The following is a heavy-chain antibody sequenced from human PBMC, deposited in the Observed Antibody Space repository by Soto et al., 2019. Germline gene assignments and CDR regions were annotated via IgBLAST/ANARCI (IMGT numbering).Heavy chain of an antibody. V-gene: IGHV4-61*01. CDR3: ARETRYYDFWSGYPSDYYYGMDV. D-gene: IGHD3-3*01. J-gene: IGHJ6*02. Sequence: QVQLQESGPGLVKPSETLSLTCTVSGGSVSSGSYYWSWIRQPPGKGLEWIGYIYYSGSTNYNPSLKSRVTISVDTSKNQISLKLSYVTAADTAVYYCARETRYYDFWSGYPSDYYYGMDVWGQGTTVTVSS. CDR1: GGSVSSGSYY. CDR2: IYYSGST.